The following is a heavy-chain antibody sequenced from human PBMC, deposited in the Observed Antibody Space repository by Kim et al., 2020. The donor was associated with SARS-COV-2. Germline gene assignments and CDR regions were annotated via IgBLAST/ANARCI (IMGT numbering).Heavy chain of an antibody. J-gene: IGHJ6*02. V-gene: IGHV3-23*03. CDR2: IYSGGSST. Sequence: GGSLRPSCAAYGFTFSSYAMSWVRQAPGKGLEWVSVIYSGGSSTYYADSVKGRFTISRDNSKNTLYLQMNSLRAEDTAVYYCAGFPNYYGMDVWGQGTTVTVSS. CDR1: GFTFSSYA. CDR3: AGFPNYYGMDV.